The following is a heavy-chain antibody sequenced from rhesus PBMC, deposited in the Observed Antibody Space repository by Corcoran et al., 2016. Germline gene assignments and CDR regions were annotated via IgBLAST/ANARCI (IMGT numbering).Heavy chain of an antibody. V-gene: IGHV4-80*01. CDR3: ARFRRNYYDSGYYNNRFDV. Sequence: QVQLQESGPGLVKPSETLSLTCAVSGASISGYWGSWIRQPPGKGREGSGGINGISGSTYYHPSLKSRVTISRHASKNQFSLKLSSVTAADTAVYYCARFRRNYYDSGYYNNRFDVWGPGVLVTVSS. J-gene: IGHJ5-1*01. CDR2: INGISGST. CDR1: GASISGYW. D-gene: IGHD3-28*01.